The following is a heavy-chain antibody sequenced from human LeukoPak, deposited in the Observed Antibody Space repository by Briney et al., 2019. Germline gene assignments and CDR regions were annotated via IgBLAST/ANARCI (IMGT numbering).Heavy chain of an antibody. Sequence: SETLSLTSTVSGASIITKTYYWAWIRQPPEKGLEWIGTIDYSGGTYYNPSLQSRVNISGDTSKNQFSLRLSSVTAADTAVYFCARIKYYGSGSYYNWFDPWGQGALVTVSS. V-gene: IGHV4-39*01. CDR3: ARIKYYGSGSYYNWFDP. CDR1: GASIITKTYY. CDR2: IDYSGGT. J-gene: IGHJ5*02. D-gene: IGHD3-10*01.